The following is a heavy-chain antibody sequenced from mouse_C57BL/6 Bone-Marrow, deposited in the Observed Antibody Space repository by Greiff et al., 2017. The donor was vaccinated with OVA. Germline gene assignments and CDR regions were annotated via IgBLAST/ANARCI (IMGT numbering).Heavy chain of an antibody. CDR1: GYTFTSYW. J-gene: IGHJ1*03. CDR3: AGDYYGSSYGWYFDV. Sequence: QVQLQQPGAELVRPGSSVKLSCKASGYTFTSYWMHWVKQRPGQGLEWIGRIHPSDSDTNYNQKFKGKATLTVDKSSSTAYMQLSSLTSEDSAVYYCAGDYYGSSYGWYFDVWGTGTTVTVSS. CDR2: IHPSDSDT. V-gene: IGHV1-74*01. D-gene: IGHD1-1*01.